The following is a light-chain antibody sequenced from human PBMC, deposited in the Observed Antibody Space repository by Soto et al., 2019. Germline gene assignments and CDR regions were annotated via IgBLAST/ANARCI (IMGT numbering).Light chain of an antibody. CDR3: HQRSTWPFT. CDR1: QSISSY. V-gene: IGKV3-11*01. J-gene: IGKJ3*01. CDR2: DAS. Sequence: EILLTQAAATLSLSPGERATLSCRASQSISSYLAWYQQKPDQAPRLLIYDASNRATGIPARFSGSGSGTDFTLTISSLEPEDFAVYYCHQRSTWPFTFGPGTKVDIK.